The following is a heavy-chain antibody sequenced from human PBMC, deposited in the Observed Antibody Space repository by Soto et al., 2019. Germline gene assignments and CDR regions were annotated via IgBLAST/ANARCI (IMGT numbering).Heavy chain of an antibody. CDR1: GFPFSIYS. D-gene: IGHD6-19*01. CDR3: ASSVEGHFDY. V-gene: IGHV3-48*02. CDR2: ITSDTNTI. J-gene: IGHJ4*02. Sequence: EVQLVESGGGLVQPGGSLRLTCVASGFPFSIYSMNWVRQAPGKGLEWSSYITSDTNTIKYADSVKGRFTISRDNAKNLVYLQMNSLRDEDTAVYFCASSVEGHFDYWGQGTVVTVSS.